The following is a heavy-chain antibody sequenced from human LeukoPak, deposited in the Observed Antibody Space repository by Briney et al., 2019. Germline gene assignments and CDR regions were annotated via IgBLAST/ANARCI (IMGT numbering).Heavy chain of an antibody. D-gene: IGHD3-3*01. V-gene: IGHV1-69*05. CDR2: IIPIFGTA. CDR3: ARGPGARSGYLELAANYYYYMDV. CDR1: GGTFSSYA. Sequence: SVKVSCKASGGTFSSYAISWVRQAPGQGLEWMGGIIPIFGTANYAQKFQGRVTITTDGSTSTAYMELSSLRSEDTAVYYCARGPGARSGYLELAANYYYYMDVWGKGTTVTVSS. J-gene: IGHJ6*03.